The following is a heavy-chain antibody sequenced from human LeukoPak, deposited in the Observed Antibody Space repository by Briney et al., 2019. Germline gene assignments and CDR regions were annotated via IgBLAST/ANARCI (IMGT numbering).Heavy chain of an antibody. D-gene: IGHD6-19*01. V-gene: IGHV4-59*08. CDR1: GDSISSYY. J-gene: IGHJ4*02. CDR3: ARRRSSGWSFNYFDY. CDR2: IYYSGST. Sequence: PSETLSLTCTVSGDSISSYYWSWIRQPPGKGLEWIGYIYYSGSTNYNPSLKSRVTISVDTSKNQFSLKLSSVTAADTAVYYCARRRSSGWSFNYFDYWGQGTLVTVSS.